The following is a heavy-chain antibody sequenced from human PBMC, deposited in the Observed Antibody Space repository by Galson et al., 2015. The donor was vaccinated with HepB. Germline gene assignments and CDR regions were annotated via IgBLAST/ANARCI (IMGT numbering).Heavy chain of an antibody. CDR2: INTNTGNP. Sequence: SVKVSCKASGYTFTSYAMNWVRQAPGQGLEWMGWINTNTGNPTYAQGFTGRFVFSLDTSVSTAYLQISSLKAEDTAVYYCARLATDSSSWYFGWFDPWGQGTLVTVSS. V-gene: IGHV7-4-1*02. CDR1: GYTFTSYA. CDR3: ARLATDSSSWYFGWFDP. J-gene: IGHJ5*02. D-gene: IGHD6-13*01.